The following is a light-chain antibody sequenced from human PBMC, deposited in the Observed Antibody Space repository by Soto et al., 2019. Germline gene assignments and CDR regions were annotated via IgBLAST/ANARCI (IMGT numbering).Light chain of an antibody. CDR2: DVS. CDR3: CSYAGDSDV. CDR1: SSEVGNYNL. V-gene: IGLV2-23*02. J-gene: IGLJ1*01. Sequence: QSALTQPASVSGSPGQSITISCTGTSSEVGNYNLVSWYQHHPGKAPKLMIYDVSKRPSGVSNRFSGSKSGNTASLTISGLQADDEADYYCCSYAGDSDVFGTGTKLTVL.